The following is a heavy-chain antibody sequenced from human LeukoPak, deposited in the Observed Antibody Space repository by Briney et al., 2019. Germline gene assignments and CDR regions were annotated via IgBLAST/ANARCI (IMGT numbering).Heavy chain of an antibody. Sequence: SETLSLTCTVSGGSIRRHYWSWIRQPPGKGLEWIGYIYYSGSTNYNPSLKSRVTISVDTSKNQFSLKLSSVTAADTAVYYCARDRGDYGDYNDAFDIWGQGTMVTVSS. CDR3: ARDRGDYGDYNDAFDI. CDR2: IYYSGST. CDR1: GGSIRRHY. D-gene: IGHD4-17*01. V-gene: IGHV4-59*11. J-gene: IGHJ3*02.